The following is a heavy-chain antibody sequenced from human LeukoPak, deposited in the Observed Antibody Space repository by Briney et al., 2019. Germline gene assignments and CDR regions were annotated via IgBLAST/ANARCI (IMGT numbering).Heavy chain of an antibody. CDR2: ISASGSST. CDR3: ARVSGYGDHGFDY. J-gene: IGHJ4*02. D-gene: IGHD4-17*01. V-gene: IGHV3-23*01. Sequence: GGSLRLSCAASGFTFSSYVFTWVRQAPGKGLEWVSTISASGSSTYYADSVKGRFTISRDNSKNTLYLQMNSLRAEDTAVYYCARVSGYGDHGFDYWGQGTLVTVSS. CDR1: GFTFSSYV.